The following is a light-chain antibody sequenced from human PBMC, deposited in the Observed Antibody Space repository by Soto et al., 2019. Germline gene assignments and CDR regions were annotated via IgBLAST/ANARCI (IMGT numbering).Light chain of an antibody. CDR1: SSDVGGYNY. V-gene: IGLV2-14*01. CDR3: SSYTSSTTLVV. CDR2: EVS. Sequence: QSALTQPASVSGSPGQSITISCTGTSSDVGGYNYVSWYQQHPGKAHKLMIYEVSNRPSGVSNRFSGSKSGNTASRTTSGLQAEDEADYYCSSYTSSTTLVVFGGGTKLTVL. J-gene: IGLJ2*01.